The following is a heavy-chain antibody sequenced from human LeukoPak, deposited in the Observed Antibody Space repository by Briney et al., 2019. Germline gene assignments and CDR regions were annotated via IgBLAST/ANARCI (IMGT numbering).Heavy chain of an antibody. D-gene: IGHD3-22*01. CDR1: GGSFSGYY. CDR3: ARGSSSGYYYEYFDY. V-gene: IGHV4-34*01. J-gene: IGHJ4*02. Sequence: SETLSLTCAVYGGSFSGYYWTWIRQPPGKGLEWIGEINHSGSTNYNPSLKSRVTISVDTSKNQFSLKLSSVTAADTAVYYCARGSSSGYYYEYFDYWGQGTLVTVSS. CDR2: INHSGST.